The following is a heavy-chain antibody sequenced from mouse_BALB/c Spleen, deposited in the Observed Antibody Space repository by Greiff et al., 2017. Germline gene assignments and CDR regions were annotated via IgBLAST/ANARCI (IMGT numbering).Heavy chain of an antibody. J-gene: IGHJ4*01. D-gene: IGHD2-4*01. Sequence: QVQLQQSGAELVRPGASVTLSCKASGYTFTDYELHWVKQTPVHGLEWIGAIDPETGGTAYNQKFKGKATLTADKSSSTAYMVLRSLTSEDSAVYYCTRKRGIMITTPMDYWGQGTSVTVSS. CDR1: GYTFTDYE. CDR2: IDPETGGT. CDR3: TRKRGIMITTPMDY. V-gene: IGHV1-15*01.